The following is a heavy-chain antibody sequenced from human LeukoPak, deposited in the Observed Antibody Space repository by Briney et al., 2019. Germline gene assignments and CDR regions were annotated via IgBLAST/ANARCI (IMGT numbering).Heavy chain of an antibody. Sequence: ASVKVSCKASGYTFTGYYMHWVRQAPGQGLEWMGWINPNGGGTNYAQKFQGWVTMTRDTSISTAYMELSRLRSDDTAVYYCARDRLRRNYHYDILTGPTHDDPGLDFDYWGQGTLVTVSS. D-gene: IGHD3-9*01. V-gene: IGHV1-2*04. CDR1: GYTFTGYY. CDR3: ARDRLRRNYHYDILTGPTHDDPGLDFDY. J-gene: IGHJ4*02. CDR2: INPNGGGT.